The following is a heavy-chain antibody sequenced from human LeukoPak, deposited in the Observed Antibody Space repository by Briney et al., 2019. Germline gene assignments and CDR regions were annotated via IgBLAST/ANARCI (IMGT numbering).Heavy chain of an antibody. J-gene: IGHJ5*02. V-gene: IGHV4-30-4*01. CDR1: GGSIGSGDYY. CDR3: ARPYYYDSRIDP. CDR2: MYYSGST. D-gene: IGHD3-22*01. Sequence: SETLSLTCTVSGGSIGSGDYYWSWIRQPPGKGLEWIAYMYYSGSTYYNPSLKSRVTMSADTSKNQLSLKLSSVTAADTAVYYCARPYYYDSRIDPWGQGILVTVSS.